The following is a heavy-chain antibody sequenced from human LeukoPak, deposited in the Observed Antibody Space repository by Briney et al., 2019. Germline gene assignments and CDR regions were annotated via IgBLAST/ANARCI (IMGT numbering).Heavy chain of an antibody. CDR2: ISSSSTTI. Sequence: GGSLRLPCAASGFTLTNYVMNWVRQAPGKGLEWVSYISSSSTTIYYTDSVKGRFTVSRDDAKNSVYLQMNSLRAEDTAVYYCARDANGYSSSRSDAFDIWGQGTMVTVSS. V-gene: IGHV3-48*04. D-gene: IGHD6-13*01. CDR3: ARDANGYSSSRSDAFDI. J-gene: IGHJ3*02. CDR1: GFTLTNYV.